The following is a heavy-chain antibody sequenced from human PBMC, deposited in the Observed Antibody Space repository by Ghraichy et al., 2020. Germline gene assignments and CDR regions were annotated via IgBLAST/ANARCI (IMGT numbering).Heavy chain of an antibody. CDR2: INNRGST. Sequence: SETLSLTCVVYGGSFSGYYWSWIRQPPGKGLEWIGEINNRGSTNYNPSLKSRVTISVDTSKNQFSLTLTSVTAADTAVYYCTRGNGIAIWGQGAMVTVSS. V-gene: IGHV4-34*01. J-gene: IGHJ3*02. CDR1: GGSFSGYY. CDR3: TRGNGIAI. D-gene: IGHD2-8*01.